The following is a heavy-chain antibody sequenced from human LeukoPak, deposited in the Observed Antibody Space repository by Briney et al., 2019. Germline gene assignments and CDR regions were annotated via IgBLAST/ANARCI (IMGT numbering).Heavy chain of an antibody. D-gene: IGHD3-16*02. Sequence: PSETLSLTCAVYGASFNDYYWSWIRQPPGKGLEWIGAINHSGSTTYNSSLKSRVSISVDTSKNQFSLKLSSVTAADTATYYCARFSHHYNYVWGSFRYDYWGQGTLVTVSS. CDR1: GASFNDYY. V-gene: IGHV4-34*01. CDR2: INHSGST. J-gene: IGHJ4*02. CDR3: ARFSHHYNYVWGSFRYDY.